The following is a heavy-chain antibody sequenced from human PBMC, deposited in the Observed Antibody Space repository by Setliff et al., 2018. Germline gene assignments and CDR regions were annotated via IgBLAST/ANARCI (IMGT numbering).Heavy chain of an antibody. CDR2: IYIGGSA. CDR1: GGSISSYY. V-gene: IGHV4-4*07. J-gene: IGHJ4*02. Sequence: SETLSLTCTVSGGSISSYYWSWVRQPAGKGLEWIGHIYIGGSANYNPSLKSRVTISMDTSKNQFSLKVSSVTAADTAVYYCARSFSRREKFLLDYWGQGALVTVSS. CDR3: ARSFSRREKFLLDY.